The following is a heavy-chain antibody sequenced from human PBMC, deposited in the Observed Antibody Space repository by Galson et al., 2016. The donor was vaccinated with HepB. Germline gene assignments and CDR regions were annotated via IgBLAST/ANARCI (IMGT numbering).Heavy chain of an antibody. Sequence: SLRLSCAASGFTFSNYGMSWVRQAPGKGLEWVSVISGSGDTTYYAGSVKGKFTISRDNSQNTVYLQMSSLKVEDTAVYCCLTDRGYWGQGTLVTVSS. CDR1: GFTFSNYG. V-gene: IGHV3-23*01. CDR2: ISGSGDTT. CDR3: LTDRGY. J-gene: IGHJ4*02.